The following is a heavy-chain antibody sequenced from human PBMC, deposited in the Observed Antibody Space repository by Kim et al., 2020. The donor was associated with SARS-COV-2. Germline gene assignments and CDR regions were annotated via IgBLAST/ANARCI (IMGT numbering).Heavy chain of an antibody. CDR2: ISAYNGNT. J-gene: IGHJ4*02. CDR1: GYTFTSYG. Sequence: ASVKVSCKASGYTFTSYGISWVRQAPGQGLEWMGWISAYNGNTNYAQKLQGRVTMTTDTSTSTAYMELRSLRSDDTAVYYCARGGSSGRRQWLVVDYWGQGTLVTVSS. CDR3: ARGGSSGRRQWLVVDY. D-gene: IGHD6-19*01. V-gene: IGHV1-18*01.